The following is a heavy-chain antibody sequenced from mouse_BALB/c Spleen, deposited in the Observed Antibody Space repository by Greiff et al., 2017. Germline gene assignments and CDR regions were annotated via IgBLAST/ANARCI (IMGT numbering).Heavy chain of an antibody. CDR3: TKGGYYENYFDY. V-gene: IGHV1-5*01. CDR1: GYTFTSYW. Sequence: VQLQQSGTVLARPGASVKMSCKASGYTFTSYWMHWVKQRPGQGLEWIGAIYPGNSDTSYNQKFKGKAKLTAVTSTSTAYMELSSLTNEDSAVYYCTKGGYYENYFDYWGQGTTLTVSS. CDR2: IYPGNSDT. D-gene: IGHD2-3*01. J-gene: IGHJ2*01.